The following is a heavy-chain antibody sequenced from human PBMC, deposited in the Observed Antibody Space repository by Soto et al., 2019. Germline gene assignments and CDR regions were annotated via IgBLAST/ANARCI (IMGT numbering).Heavy chain of an antibody. J-gene: IGHJ4*02. V-gene: IGHV4-30-2*01. D-gene: IGHD1-26*01. CDR1: GGSISSGGYS. CDR3: ARAPRSGSYYFPFDY. Sequence: SETLSLTCAVSGGSISSGGYSWSWIRQPPGKGLEWIGYMYHSGSTYYNPSLKSRVTISIDTSKNQFSLKLSSVTAADTAVYYCARAPRSGSYYFPFDYWGQGTLVTVSS. CDR2: MYHSGST.